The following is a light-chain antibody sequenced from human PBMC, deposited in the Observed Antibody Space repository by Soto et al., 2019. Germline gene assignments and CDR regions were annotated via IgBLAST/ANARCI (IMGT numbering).Light chain of an antibody. V-gene: IGKV1-12*01. Sequence: DIPMTQSPSFVSASVGDRVTITCRASQGISRWLVWYQQKPGKGPKLLIYAASSLQSGVPSRFSGSGSGTDFTLTISSLQPEDFATYYCQQANSFPYTFGQGTKLEIK. J-gene: IGKJ2*01. CDR2: AAS. CDR3: QQANSFPYT. CDR1: QGISRW.